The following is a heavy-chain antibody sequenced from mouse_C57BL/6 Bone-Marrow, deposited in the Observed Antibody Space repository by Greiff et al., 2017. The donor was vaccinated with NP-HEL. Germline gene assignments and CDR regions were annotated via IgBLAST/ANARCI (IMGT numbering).Heavy chain of an antibody. V-gene: IGHV10-3*01. J-gene: IGHJ1*03. Sequence: EVQLVESGGGLVQPKGSLKLSCAASGFTFNTYAMHWVRQAPGKGLEWVARIRSKSSNYASYYADSVKDRFTISRDDSQSMLYLQMNSLKSEDTAMYYCVIDGSSDGYFDVWGTGTTVTVSS. CDR1: GFTFNTYA. CDR3: VIDGSSDGYFDV. D-gene: IGHD1-1*01. CDR2: IRSKSSNYAS.